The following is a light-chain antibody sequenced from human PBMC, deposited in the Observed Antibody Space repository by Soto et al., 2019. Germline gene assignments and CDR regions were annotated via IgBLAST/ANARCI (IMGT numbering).Light chain of an antibody. V-gene: IGKV3-20*01. J-gene: IGKJ5*01. CDR1: QSVSSIY. CDR2: GVS. CDR3: QQYGSSPPIT. Sequence: EIVLTQSPGTLSLSPGARATLSGRASQSVSSIYFAWYQQKRGQAPRLXXYGVSSRATGIPDRFSGSGSGTDLTLTISRLETEDSAVYYCQQYGSSPPITFGQGTRLEIK.